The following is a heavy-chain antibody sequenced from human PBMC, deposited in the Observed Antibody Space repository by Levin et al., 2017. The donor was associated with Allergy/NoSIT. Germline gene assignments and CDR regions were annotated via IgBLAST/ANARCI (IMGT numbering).Heavy chain of an antibody. D-gene: IGHD4-23*01. CDR2: ISGSGGST. CDR1: GFTFSSYA. J-gene: IGHJ3*02. V-gene: IGHV3-23*01. CDR3: ATQTTVVTSNAFDI. Sequence: GGSLRLSCAASGFTFSSYAMTWVRQAPGKGLEWVSFISGSGGSTYYADSVKGRFTISRDNSKNTLYLQMNSLRAEDTAVYYCATQTTVVTSNAFDIWGQGTMVTVSS.